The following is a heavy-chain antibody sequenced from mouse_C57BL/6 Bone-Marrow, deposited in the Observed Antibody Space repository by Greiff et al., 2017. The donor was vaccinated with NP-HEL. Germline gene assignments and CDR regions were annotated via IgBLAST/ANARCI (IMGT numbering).Heavy chain of an antibody. CDR3: AREGDSSGYFDY. CDR1: GYTFTSYW. D-gene: IGHD3-2*02. J-gene: IGHJ2*01. V-gene: IGHV1-55*01. Sequence: LQQPGAELVKPGASVKMSCKASGYTFTSYWITWVKQRPGQGLEWIGDIYPGSGSTNYNEKFKSKATLTVDTSSSTAYMQLSSLTSEDSAVYYCAREGDSSGYFDYWGQGTTLTVSS. CDR2: IYPGSGST.